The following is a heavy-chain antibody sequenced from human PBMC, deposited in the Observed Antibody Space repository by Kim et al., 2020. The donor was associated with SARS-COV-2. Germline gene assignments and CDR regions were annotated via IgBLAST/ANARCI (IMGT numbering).Heavy chain of an antibody. CDR3: ARARLPTEYYYGSGDLNWFDP. CDR1: GGSISSYY. Sequence: SETLSLTCTVSGGSISSYYWSWIRQPPGKGLEWIGYIYYSGSTNYNPSLKSRVTISVDTSKNQFSLKLSSVTAADTAVYYCARARLPTEYYYGSGDLNWFDPWGQGTLVTVSS. CDR2: IYYSGST. J-gene: IGHJ5*02. D-gene: IGHD3-10*01. V-gene: IGHV4-59*13.